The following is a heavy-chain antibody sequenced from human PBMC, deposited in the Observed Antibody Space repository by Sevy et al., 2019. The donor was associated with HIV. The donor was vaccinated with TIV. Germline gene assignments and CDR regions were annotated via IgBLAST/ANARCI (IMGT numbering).Heavy chain of an antibody. V-gene: IGHV3-21*01. CDR2: ISSSSTYI. D-gene: IGHD2-2*01. Sequence: GGSLRLSCAASGFTFSSYTMNWVREAPGKGLEWVSSISSSSTYIYYADSLKGRFTISRDNAKNSVYLQMNSLRAEDTAVYYCARDGGCTSTSCLLYFDYWGQGTLVTVSS. CDR1: GFTFSSYT. J-gene: IGHJ4*02. CDR3: ARDGGCTSTSCLLYFDY.